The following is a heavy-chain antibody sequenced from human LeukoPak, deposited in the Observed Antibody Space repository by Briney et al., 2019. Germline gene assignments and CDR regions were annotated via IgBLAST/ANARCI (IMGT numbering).Heavy chain of an antibody. D-gene: IGHD5-12*01. J-gene: IGHJ4*02. CDR2: ISAYNGNT. V-gene: IGHV1-18*01. Sequence: ASVKVSCKASGYTFTSYGISWVRQAPGQGLEWMGWISAYNGNTDYAQKFQGRVTMTEDTSTDTAYMELSSLRSEDTAVYYCATDRGYSGYRLFDYWGQGTLVTVSS. CDR1: GYTFTSYG. CDR3: ATDRGYSGYRLFDY.